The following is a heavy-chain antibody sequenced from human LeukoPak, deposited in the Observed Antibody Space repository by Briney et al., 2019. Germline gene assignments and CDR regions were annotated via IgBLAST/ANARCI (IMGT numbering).Heavy chain of an antibody. CDR3: ARPGRLGIDY. D-gene: IGHD7-27*01. Sequence: SETLSLTCTVSGGSISSSSYYWGWIRQPPGKGLEWIGSIYYSGSTYYNPSLKSRVTISVDTFKNQFSLKLSSVTAADTAVYYCARPGRLGIDYWGQGTLVTVSS. CDR2: IYYSGST. J-gene: IGHJ4*02. CDR1: GGSISSSSYY. V-gene: IGHV4-39*01.